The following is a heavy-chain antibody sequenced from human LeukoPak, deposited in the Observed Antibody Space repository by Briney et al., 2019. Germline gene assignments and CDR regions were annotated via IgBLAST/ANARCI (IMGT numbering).Heavy chain of an antibody. CDR3: ARDMMVAGLFDY. CDR1: GGTFSGYA. D-gene: IGHD6-19*01. Sequence: SVKVSCKASGGTFSGYAISWVRQAPGQGLEWMGGIISIFGTANYAQKFQGRVTISADEFTSTAYMELSSLRSEDTAVYYCARDMMVAGLFDYWGQGTLVTVSS. CDR2: IISIFGTA. J-gene: IGHJ4*02. V-gene: IGHV1-69*13.